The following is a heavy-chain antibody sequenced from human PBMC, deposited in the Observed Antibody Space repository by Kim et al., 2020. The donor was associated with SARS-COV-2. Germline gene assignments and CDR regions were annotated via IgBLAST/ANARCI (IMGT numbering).Heavy chain of an antibody. J-gene: IGHJ4*02. CDR2: MSGMSGSGGTT. V-gene: IGHV3-23*01. CDR3: TNGGVDTNYHYFDY. D-gene: IGHD3-3*01. CDR1: GFAFSNYA. Sequence: GGYLRLSCAASGFAFSNYAMSWVRQAPGKGLEWVSAMSGMSGSGGTTYYADSVQGRFTDSRDNSKNTLYLQMNSLGAEDTAIYYCTNGGVDTNYHYFDYWGQGTLVTVSS.